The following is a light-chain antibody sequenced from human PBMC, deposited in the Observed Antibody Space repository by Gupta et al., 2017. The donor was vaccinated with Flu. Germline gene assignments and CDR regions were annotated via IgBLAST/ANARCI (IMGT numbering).Light chain of an antibody. V-gene: IGKV3-20*01. CDR2: GAS. CDR3: QQYGSSPRT. CDR1: QSVSSSY. Sequence: EIVLTQSPGTLSLSPGERATLSCRASQSVSSSYLAWYQQKPGQAPRLLIYGASSRATGIPDRFSGSGSGTXFTLTIXRLEPEDFAVYYCQQYGSSPRTFGXGTKVDIK. J-gene: IGKJ3*01.